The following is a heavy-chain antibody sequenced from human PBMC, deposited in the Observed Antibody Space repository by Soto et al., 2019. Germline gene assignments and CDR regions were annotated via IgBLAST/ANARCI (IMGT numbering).Heavy chain of an antibody. J-gene: IGHJ4*02. CDR3: AKLNYFDY. CDR2: ISYDGSNK. Sequence: QVQLVESGGGMVQPGRSLRLSCAASGFTFSSYGMHWVRQAPGKGLEWVAVISYDGSNKYYADSVKGRFTISRDNSKNTLYLQMNSLRAEDTAVYYCAKLNYFDYWGQGTLVTVSS. V-gene: IGHV3-30*18. CDR1: GFTFSSYG.